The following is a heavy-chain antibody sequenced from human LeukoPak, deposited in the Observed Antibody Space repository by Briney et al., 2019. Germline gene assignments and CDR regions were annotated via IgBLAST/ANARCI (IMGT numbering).Heavy chain of an antibody. D-gene: IGHD3-3*01. J-gene: IGHJ4*02. CDR1: GASISSGAYS. CDR3: ARTITIFGALGYFDY. Sequence: SQTLSLTCTVSGASISSGAYSWSWVRQHPGKGLEWIAHIYYSGNTYYNPSLKRRVTISVDTSKNQFSLKLSSVTAADTAVYYCARTITIFGALGYFDYWGQGTLVTVSS. CDR2: IYYSGNT. V-gene: IGHV4-31*03.